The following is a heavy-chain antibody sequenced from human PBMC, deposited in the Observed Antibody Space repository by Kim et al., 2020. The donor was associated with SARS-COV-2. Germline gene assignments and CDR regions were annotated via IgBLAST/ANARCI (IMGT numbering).Heavy chain of an antibody. CDR1: GFTFSYSG. Sequence: GGSLRLSCAASGFTFSYSGMHWVRQAPGKGLEWVAIISYDGSDKYYADSVKGRFTISRDNSKNTLYLQMNSLRAEDTAVYYCANGQRPVTTRYFDYWGQGTLVTVSS. D-gene: IGHD1-1*01. V-gene: IGHV3-30*18. CDR2: ISYDGSDK. J-gene: IGHJ4*02. CDR3: ANGQRPVTTRYFDY.